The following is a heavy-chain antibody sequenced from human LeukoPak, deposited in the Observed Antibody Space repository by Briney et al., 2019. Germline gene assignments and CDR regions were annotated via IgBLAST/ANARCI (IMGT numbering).Heavy chain of an antibody. V-gene: IGHV1-2*02. D-gene: IGHD3-22*01. J-gene: IGHJ3*02. CDR3: ARGGFTMIVVVNDAFDI. CDR1: GYTFTVYY. CDR2: INPNSGGT. Sequence: ASVKVSCKASGYTFTVYYMHWVRQAPGQGLEWMGWINPNSGGTNYAQKFQGRVTMTRDTSISTAYMELSRLRSDDTAVYYCARGGFTMIVVVNDAFDIWGQGTMVTVSS.